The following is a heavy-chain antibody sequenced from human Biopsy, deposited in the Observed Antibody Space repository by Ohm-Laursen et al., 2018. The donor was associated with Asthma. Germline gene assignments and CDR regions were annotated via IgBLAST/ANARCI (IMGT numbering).Heavy chain of an antibody. V-gene: IGHV3-53*01. CDR3: ARGDSSGWSHYYFDY. Sequence: LRLSCAATGFTVSRDHMFWVRQAPGKGLEWVSVIYSGGTSHTADSVRGRFTISRDFSKNTLHLQMHSLRVEDTAVYYCARGDSSGWSHYYFDYWGQGTLVTVSS. CDR1: GFTVSRDH. D-gene: IGHD6-19*01. J-gene: IGHJ4*02. CDR2: IYSGGTS.